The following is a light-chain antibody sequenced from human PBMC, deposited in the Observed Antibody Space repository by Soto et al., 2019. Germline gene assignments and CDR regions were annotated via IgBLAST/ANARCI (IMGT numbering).Light chain of an antibody. Sequence: EIVMTQSPATLSVSPGERATLSCRASQSVTISLAWYQQKPGQAPTLLIYGASTRATGIPVGFSGSGSGTEFTLTISSLQSEDFAVYYCQQYNDWPRTFGQGTKLEIK. J-gene: IGKJ2*01. CDR2: GAS. CDR1: QSVTIS. CDR3: QQYNDWPRT. V-gene: IGKV3-15*01.